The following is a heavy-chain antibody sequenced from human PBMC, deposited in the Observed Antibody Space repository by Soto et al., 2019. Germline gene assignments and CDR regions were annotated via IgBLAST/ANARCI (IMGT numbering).Heavy chain of an antibody. D-gene: IGHD3-22*01. V-gene: IGHV4-59*03. CDR1: GGSLNSYY. CDR3: ARFSPPRKSYDSNPGWFDP. J-gene: IGHJ5*02. CDR2: VSSTGST. Sequence: SETLSLTCTVSGGSLNSYYWTWIRQSPGKGLEWIGYVSSTGSTNYNPSLKSRLTMSLDTSTNEDSLSLTYVTAADAAVYFCARFSPPRKSYDSNPGWFDPWGQGIMVTVS.